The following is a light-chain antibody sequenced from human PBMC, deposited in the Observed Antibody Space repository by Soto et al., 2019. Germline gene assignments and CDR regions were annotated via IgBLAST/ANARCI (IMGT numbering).Light chain of an antibody. J-gene: IGLJ2*01. CDR1: SGHSSYA. V-gene: IGLV4-69*01. CDR2: VNSDDSH. Sequence: QPVLTQSPSASASLGASVKLTCTLSSGHSSYAIAWHQQQPEKGPRYLMKVNSDDSHNKGDGIPDRFSGSSSGAERCLTLPSLQSEDEADYYCQTWGTGIVVFGGGTKLTVL. CDR3: QTWGTGIVV.